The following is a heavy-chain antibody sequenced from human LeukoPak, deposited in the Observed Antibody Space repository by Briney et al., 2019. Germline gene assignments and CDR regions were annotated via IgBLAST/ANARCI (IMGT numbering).Heavy chain of an antibody. CDR2: IIGSGSST. Sequence: GGTLRLSCAASGFTFSSYGMSWVRQAPGKGLQWVSVIIGSGSSTYYADSVKGRFTISRDNARNTLYLQMNSLRAEDTAVYYCANGGNVNGLYWGQGTLVTVSS. D-gene: IGHD4-23*01. CDR1: GFTFSSYG. J-gene: IGHJ4*02. CDR3: ANGGNVNGLY. V-gene: IGHV3-23*01.